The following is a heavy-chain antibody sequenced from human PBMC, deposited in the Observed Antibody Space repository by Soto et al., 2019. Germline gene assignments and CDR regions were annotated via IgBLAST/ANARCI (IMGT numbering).Heavy chain of an antibody. CDR1: GFTFSSYA. CDR3: AQDPEYKRLLFAP. D-gene: IGHD2-2*01. CDR2: ISGSGGST. J-gene: IGHJ5*02. V-gene: IGHV3-23*01. Sequence: EVQLLESGGGLVQPGGSLRLSCAASGFTFSSYAMSWVRQAPGKGLEWVSAISGSGGSTYYADSVKGRFTISRDNSKNTLYLQKNRLRAEDTAVYYCAQDPEYKRLLFAPWGAGTLVTVSS.